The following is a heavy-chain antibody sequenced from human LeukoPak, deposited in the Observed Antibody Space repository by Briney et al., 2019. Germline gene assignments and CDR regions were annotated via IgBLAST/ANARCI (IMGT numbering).Heavy chain of an antibody. CDR3: AKGSVGGMYFFDY. J-gene: IGHJ4*01. D-gene: IGHD3-16*01. CDR1: AFTFSNYA. Sequence: GGSLRLSCAASAFTFSNYAMTWVRQAPGKGLEWVSAISGSGGSTYYANSVKGRFTISRDNSKNTLYLQMSSLRADDTAVYYCAKGSVGGMYFFDYWGHGTLVTVSS. V-gene: IGHV3-23*01. CDR2: ISGSGGST.